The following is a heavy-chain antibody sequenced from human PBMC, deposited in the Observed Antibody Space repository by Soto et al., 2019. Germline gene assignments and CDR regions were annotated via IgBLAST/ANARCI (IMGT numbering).Heavy chain of an antibody. CDR2: IKQDGSEK. J-gene: IGHJ4*02. V-gene: IGHV3-7*01. Sequence: EVQLVESGGGLVQPGGSLRLSCAASGFTFSSYWMSWVRQAPGKGLEWVANIKQDGSEKYYVDSVKGRFTISRDNGKNPLELEKDRLEGEGTGFEFRCGQVAPTYYDYIWGSPIPYYFDYWGQGTLVTVSS. D-gene: IGHD3-16*01. CDR3: CGQVAPTYYDYIWGSPIPYYFDY. CDR1: GFTFSSYW.